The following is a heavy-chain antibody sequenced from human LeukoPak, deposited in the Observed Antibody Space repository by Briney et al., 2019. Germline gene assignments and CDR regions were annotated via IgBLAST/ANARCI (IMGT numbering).Heavy chain of an antibody. CDR3: ARSEYSSTWYGDYYYYYMDV. V-gene: IGHV3-74*01. J-gene: IGHJ6*03. CDR1: GFTFSTSW. D-gene: IGHD6-13*01. Sequence: GGSLRLSCAASGFTFSTSWMHWVRQAPGKGLVWVSRINSDGSSTVYADSVKGRFTISRDNAKNTLCLQMNSLRADDTAVYYCARSEYSSTWYGDYYYYYMDVWGKGTTVTVSS. CDR2: INSDGSST.